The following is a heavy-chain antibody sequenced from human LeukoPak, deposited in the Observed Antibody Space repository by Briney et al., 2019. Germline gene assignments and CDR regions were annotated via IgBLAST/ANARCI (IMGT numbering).Heavy chain of an antibody. J-gene: IGHJ4*02. D-gene: IGHD3-10*01. CDR1: GFTFSGHG. Sequence: PGRSLRLSCAASGFTFSGHGMHWVRQAPGKGLEWVAVIWYDGSNKYYADSVKGRFTISRDNSMNTLFLQMNSLRAEDTAVYYCARDRAAWFVDYWGQGTLVTVSS. V-gene: IGHV3-33*01. CDR2: IWYDGSNK. CDR3: ARDRAAWFVDY.